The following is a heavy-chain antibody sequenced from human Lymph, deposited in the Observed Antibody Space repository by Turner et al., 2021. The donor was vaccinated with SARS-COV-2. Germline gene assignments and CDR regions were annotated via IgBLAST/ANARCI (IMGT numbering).Heavy chain of an antibody. D-gene: IGHD6-25*01. CDR1: GYTFTSDD. J-gene: IGHJ5*02. CDR2: MIPNSGYT. Sequence: QVQLVQSGAAVKKPGASVKVSCKAAGYTFTSDDINWVRQATGQGLEWMGLMIPNSGYTGYAQKFQGRVTMTRNTSISTAYMELNSLTSDDTAVYYCAKGDGYPPHGLLDPWGQGTLVTVSS. CDR3: AKGDGYPPHGLLDP. V-gene: IGHV1-8*01.